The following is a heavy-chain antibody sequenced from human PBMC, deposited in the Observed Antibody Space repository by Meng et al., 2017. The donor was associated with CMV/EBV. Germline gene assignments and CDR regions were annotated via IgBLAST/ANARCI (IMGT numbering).Heavy chain of an antibody. V-gene: IGHV4-61*02. CDR2: IYTSGST. CDR1: GGSISSGSYY. J-gene: IGHJ4*02. Sequence: QVQLPESGPGLVKPSPTLSLTCTVSGGSISSGSYYWSWIRQPAGKGLEWIGRIYTSGSTNYNPSLKSRVTISVDTSKNQFSLKLSSVTAADTAVYYCARGLGFGELLFPFDYWGQGTLVTVSS. CDR3: ARGLGFGELLFPFDY. D-gene: IGHD3-10*01.